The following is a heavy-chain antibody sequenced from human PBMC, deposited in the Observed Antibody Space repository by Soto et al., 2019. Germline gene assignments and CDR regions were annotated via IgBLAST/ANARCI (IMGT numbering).Heavy chain of an antibody. J-gene: IGHJ4*02. CDR3: AKGIYGYGYNSFDY. Sequence: GGSLRLSCAASGFTFSSYAMSWVRPAPGKGLEWVSAISGSGDSTYDADSVKGRFTISRDNSKNTLYLQMNSLRAEDTAVYYCAKGIYGYGYNSFDYWSQGTLVTSPQ. D-gene: IGHD5-18*01. CDR2: ISGSGDST. CDR1: GFTFSSYA. V-gene: IGHV3-23*01.